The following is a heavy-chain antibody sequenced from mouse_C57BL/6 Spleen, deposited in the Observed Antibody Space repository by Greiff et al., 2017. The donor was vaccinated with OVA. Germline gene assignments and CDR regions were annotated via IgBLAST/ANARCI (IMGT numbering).Heavy chain of an antibody. D-gene: IGHD2-3*01. CDR2: ISDGGSYT. V-gene: IGHV5-4*01. CDR1: GFTFSSYA. J-gene: IGHJ2*01. Sequence: EVQGVESGGGLVKPGGSLKLSCAASGFTFSSYAMSWVRQTPEKRLEWVATISDGGSYTYYPDNVKGRFTISRDNAKNNLYLQMSHLKSEDTAMYYCARADDNYWGQGTTLTVSS. CDR3: ARADDNY.